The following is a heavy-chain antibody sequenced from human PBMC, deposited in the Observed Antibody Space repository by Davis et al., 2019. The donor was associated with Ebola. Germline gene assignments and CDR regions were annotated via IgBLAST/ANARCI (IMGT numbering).Heavy chain of an antibody. CDR3: ARHGSGGQYYYDSSGYGDNWFDP. CDR1: GYSFTSYW. CDR2: IYPGDSDT. J-gene: IGHJ5*02. D-gene: IGHD3-22*01. Sequence: GESLKISCKGSGYSFTSYWIGWVRQMPGKGLEWMGIIYPGDSDTRYSPSFQGQVTISADKSISTAYLQWSSLKASDTAMYYCARHGSGGQYYYDSSGYGDNWFDPWGQGTLVTVSS. V-gene: IGHV5-51*01.